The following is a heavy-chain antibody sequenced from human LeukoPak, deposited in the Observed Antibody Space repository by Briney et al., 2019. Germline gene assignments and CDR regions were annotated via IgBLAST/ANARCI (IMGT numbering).Heavy chain of an antibody. Sequence: ASVKVSCKASGYTFTGYYMHWVRQAPGQGLEWMGGINPNSGGTNYAQKFQGRVTMTRDTSISTAYMELSRLRSDDTAVYYCARGKRVYDILTGYYSSSYWFDPWGQGTLVTVSS. D-gene: IGHD3-9*01. CDR1: GYTFTGYY. CDR2: INPNSGGT. CDR3: ARGKRVYDILTGYYSSSYWFDP. V-gene: IGHV1-2*02. J-gene: IGHJ5*02.